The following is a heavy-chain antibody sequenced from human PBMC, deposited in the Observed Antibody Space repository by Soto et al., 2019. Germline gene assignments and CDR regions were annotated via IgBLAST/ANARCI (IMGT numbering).Heavy chain of an antibody. CDR1: GYTFTSYG. CDR2: ISAYNGNT. J-gene: IGHJ4*02. D-gene: IGHD3-22*01. CDR3: ARDSFSGYIPPYFDY. Sequence: ASVKVSCKASGYTFTSYGISWVRQAPGQGLEWMGWISAYNGNTNYAQKLQGRVTMTTDTSTSTAYMELRSLRSDDTAVYYCARDSFSGYIPPYFDYSGPGTMVTVSS. V-gene: IGHV1-18*01.